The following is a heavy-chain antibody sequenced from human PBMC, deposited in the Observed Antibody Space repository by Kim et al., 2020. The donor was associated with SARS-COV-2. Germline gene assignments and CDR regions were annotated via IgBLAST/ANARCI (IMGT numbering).Heavy chain of an antibody. J-gene: IGHJ3*02. CDR3: AHRLNLAFDI. CDR1: GFSLSISEAG. Sequence: SGPTLVKPTPTLTLTCTFSGFSLSISEAGVGWIRQPPGKALEWLALIYWDDDKRQSPALKSRLTISKDTSKNQVFLTMTNMDPVDTATYYCAHRLNLAFDIWGQGTMVTVSS. V-gene: IGHV2-5*02. CDR2: IYWDDDK.